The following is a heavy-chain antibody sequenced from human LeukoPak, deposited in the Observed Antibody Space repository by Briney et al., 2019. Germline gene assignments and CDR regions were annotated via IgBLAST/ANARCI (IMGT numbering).Heavy chain of an antibody. J-gene: IGHJ4*02. D-gene: IGHD3-22*01. CDR1: GYSFTTYW. CDR3: ARRSFGSDDSSGYCDY. CDR2: ICPGDSDT. V-gene: IGHV5-51*01. Sequence: GESLKISCKGSGYSFTTYWIAWVRQMPGKGLEWMGIICPGDSDTRYSPSFQGQVTISADKSISTAYLQWSSLKASDTAMYYCARRSFGSDDSSGYCDYWGQGTLVTVSS.